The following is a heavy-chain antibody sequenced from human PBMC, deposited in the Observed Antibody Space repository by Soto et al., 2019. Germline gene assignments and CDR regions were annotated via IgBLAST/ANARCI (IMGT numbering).Heavy chain of an antibody. D-gene: IGHD2-15*01. J-gene: IGHJ5*02. V-gene: IGHV1-69*06. Sequence: QAHLVQSGAEVKKPGSSVKVSCRASGGIGSNYAISWVRQAPGQGLEWMGGIVPKFGTANYAQSFKGRVTISVDKSTNSVYMELSSLTSPATAIYYCAREMASGYSRTWFDPWGQGTLVTVSS. CDR2: IVPKFGTA. CDR3: AREMASGYSRTWFDP. CDR1: GGIGSNYA.